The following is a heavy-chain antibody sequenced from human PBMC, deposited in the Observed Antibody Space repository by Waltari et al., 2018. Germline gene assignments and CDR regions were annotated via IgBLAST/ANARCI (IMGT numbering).Heavy chain of an antibody. CDR1: GPTFSDVL. CDR3: TTGLRWSSTWDR. D-gene: IGHD4-17*01. V-gene: IGHV3-15*01. CDR2: IHSNSDSAIT. Sequence: EVQLVESGGGLVKPGESLRLSCAASGPTFSDVLMNWVRQAPEKGLEWVGRIHSNSDSAITDYATSMRGRFTISRDDSIDTLYLYISSLKTEDTAVYYCTTGLRWSSTWDRWGQGTVVTVSS. J-gene: IGHJ4*02.